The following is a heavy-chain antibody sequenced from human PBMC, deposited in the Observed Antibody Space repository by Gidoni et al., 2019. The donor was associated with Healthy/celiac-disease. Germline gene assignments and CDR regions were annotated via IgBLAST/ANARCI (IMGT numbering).Heavy chain of an antibody. J-gene: IGHJ3*02. Sequence: QVQLQESGPGLVKPSQTLSLTCTVSGGSISSGGYYWSWIRQHPGKGLEWIGYIYYSGSTYYNPSLKSRVTISVDTSKNQFSLKLSSVTAADTAVYYCARYCSGGSCYSQPRTHPVHDAFDIWGQGTMVTVSS. CDR2: IYYSGST. V-gene: IGHV4-31*03. D-gene: IGHD2-15*01. CDR1: GGSISSGGYY. CDR3: ARYCSGGSCYSQPRTHPVHDAFDI.